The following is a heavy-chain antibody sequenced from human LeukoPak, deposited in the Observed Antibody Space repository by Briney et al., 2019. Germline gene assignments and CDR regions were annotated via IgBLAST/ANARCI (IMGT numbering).Heavy chain of an antibody. J-gene: IGHJ4*02. CDR2: INPNSGGT. Sequence: GASVKVSCKASGYTFTGYYMHWVRQAPGQGLEWMGRINPNSGGTNYAREFQGRVTMTRDTSISTAYMELSRLRSDDTAVYYCARDRGSGSYSRVLDYWGQGTLVTVSS. CDR1: GYTFTGYY. D-gene: IGHD1-26*01. V-gene: IGHV1-2*06. CDR3: ARDRGSGSYSRVLDY.